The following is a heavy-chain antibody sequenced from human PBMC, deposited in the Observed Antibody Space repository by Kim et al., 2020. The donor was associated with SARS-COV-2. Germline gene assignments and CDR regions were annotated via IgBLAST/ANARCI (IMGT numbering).Heavy chain of an antibody. CDR1: GFTFSSYA. CDR3: VKASLSSIAARPDLDP. D-gene: IGHD6-6*01. Sequence: GGYPRLSCSASGFTFSSYAMHWVRQAPGKGLEYVSAFSSNGGSTYYADSVKGRFTISRDNSKNTLYLQMSSLRAEDTAVYYCVKASLSSIAARPDLDPWG. J-gene: IGHJ5*02. V-gene: IGHV3-64D*09. CDR2: FSSNGGST.